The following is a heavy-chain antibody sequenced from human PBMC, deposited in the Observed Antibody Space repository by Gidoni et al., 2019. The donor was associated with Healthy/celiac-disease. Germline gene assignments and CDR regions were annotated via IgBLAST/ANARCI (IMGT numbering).Heavy chain of an antibody. V-gene: IGHV4-39*01. Sequence: QLQLQESGPGLVKPSETLSLTCTVSGGSISSSSYYWGWIRQPPGKGLEWIGSIYYSGSTYYNPSLKSRVTISVDTSKNQFSLKLSSVTAADTAVYYCARGEGGAVAGRHFDYWGQGTLVTVSS. CDR3: ARGEGGAVAGRHFDY. J-gene: IGHJ4*02. CDR1: GGSISSSSYY. D-gene: IGHD6-19*01. CDR2: IYYSGST.